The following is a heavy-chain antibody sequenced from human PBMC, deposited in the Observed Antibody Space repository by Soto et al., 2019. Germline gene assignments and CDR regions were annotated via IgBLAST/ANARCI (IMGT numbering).Heavy chain of an antibody. CDR3: ARGSEDNYDGSGSSFTYWFDP. J-gene: IGHJ5*02. D-gene: IGHD3-22*01. V-gene: IGHV1-69*13. CDR1: GGTFSSYA. Sequence: ASVKVSCKASGGTFSSYAISWVRQAPGQGLEWMGGIIPIFGTANYAQKFQGRVTITADESTSTAYMELSSLRSEDTAVYYCARGSEDNYDGSGSSFTYWFDPWGQGTLVTVSS. CDR2: IIPIFGTA.